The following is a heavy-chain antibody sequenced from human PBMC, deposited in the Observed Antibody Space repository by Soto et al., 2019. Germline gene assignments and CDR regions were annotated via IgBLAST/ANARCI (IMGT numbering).Heavy chain of an antibody. V-gene: IGHV1-18*01. J-gene: IGHJ4*02. CDR3: GRVVKSGSCPNLIDY. D-gene: IGHD1-26*01. Sequence: ASVKVSCKASGYTFTSYGISWVRQAPGQGLEWMGWISGYNGNTNYEQKLQGRVTMTTDTSTSTAYMELRSLRSDDTAVFYCGRVVKSGSCPNLIDYWGQGTLVTVSS. CDR2: ISGYNGNT. CDR1: GYTFTSYG.